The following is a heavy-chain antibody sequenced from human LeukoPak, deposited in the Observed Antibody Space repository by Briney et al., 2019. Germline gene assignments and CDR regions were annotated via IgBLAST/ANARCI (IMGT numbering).Heavy chain of an antibody. CDR2: IIPMFGTA. V-gene: IGHV1-69*01. CDR3: ARATELYYDILTGYAPGYYFDY. CDR1: GGTFSSYA. J-gene: IGHJ4*02. D-gene: IGHD3-9*01. Sequence: ASVKVSCKASGGTFSSYAWVRQAPGQGLEWMGGIIPMFGTAKYAQKFQGRVTITADESTSTAYMELSSLRSEDTAVYYCARATELYYDILTGYAPGYYFDYWGQGTLVTVSS.